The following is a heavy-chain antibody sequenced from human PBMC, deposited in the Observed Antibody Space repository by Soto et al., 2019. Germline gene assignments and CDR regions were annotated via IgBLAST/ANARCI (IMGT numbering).Heavy chain of an antibody. CDR1: GYTFTSYA. CDR3: ARAWVVVTAPDY. Sequence: QVQLVQSGAEEKKPGASVKVSCKASGYTFTSYAMHWVRQAPGQRLEWMGWINAGNGNTKYSQKFQGRVTITRDTYASTAYMELSSLRSEDTAVYYCARAWVVVTAPDYWGPGTLVTVSS. V-gene: IGHV1-3*05. CDR2: INAGNGNT. D-gene: IGHD2-21*02. J-gene: IGHJ4*02.